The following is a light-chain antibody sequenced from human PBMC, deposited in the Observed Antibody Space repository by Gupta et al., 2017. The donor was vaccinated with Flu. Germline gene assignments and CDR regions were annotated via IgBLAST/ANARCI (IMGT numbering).Light chain of an antibody. CDR1: NSDIGDYNY. CDR3: SSYTSSSALVV. Sequence: QSALTQPASVSGSPGQSITISCTGSNSDIGDYNYVSWYQHHPGTAPKLMIFEVNNRPSGVSNRFSGSKSGNRASLTISGLRAEDEADYYCSSYTSSSALVVFGGGTKLTVL. J-gene: IGLJ2*01. V-gene: IGLV2-14*01. CDR2: EVN.